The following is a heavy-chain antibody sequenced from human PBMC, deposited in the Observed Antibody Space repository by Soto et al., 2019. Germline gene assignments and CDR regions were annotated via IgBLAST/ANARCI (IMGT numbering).Heavy chain of an antibody. Sequence: GGSLRLSCAASGFTFSSDVMHWVRQAPGKGLEWVAGISYDGSNKYYADSVKGRFTISRDNSKNTLYLQMNSLRAEDTVVYYCAKGADLPLLDYWGQGTLVTVSS. CDR3: AKGADLPLLDY. V-gene: IGHV3-30*18. D-gene: IGHD3-3*01. J-gene: IGHJ4*02. CDR2: ISYDGSNK. CDR1: GFTFSSDV.